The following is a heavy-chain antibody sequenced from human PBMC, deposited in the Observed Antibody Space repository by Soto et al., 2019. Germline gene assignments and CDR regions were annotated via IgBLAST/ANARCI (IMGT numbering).Heavy chain of an antibody. CDR1: GFTFSTRS. V-gene: IGHV3-30*04. Sequence: GGSLRLSCAASGFTFSTRSIHWVRQAPGKGLQWVAVISGTGGTKFYADSVRGRFTVSRDNSKNTLYLQMDRLRAEDTAVYYCARVNHDILTGVYKGYQYNGMDVWGQGTTVTVSS. D-gene: IGHD3-9*01. CDR2: ISGTGGTK. J-gene: IGHJ6*02. CDR3: ARVNHDILTGVYKGYQYNGMDV.